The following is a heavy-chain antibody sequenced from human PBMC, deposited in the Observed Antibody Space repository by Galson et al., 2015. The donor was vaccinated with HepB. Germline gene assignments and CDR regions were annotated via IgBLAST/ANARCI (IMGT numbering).Heavy chain of an antibody. Sequence: SVKVSCKASGYTFTSYDINWVRQATGQGLEWMGWMNPNSGNTGYAQKFQGRVTMTRNTSISTAYMELSSLRSEDTAVYYCARSSYYDYIWGSSMFPDYWGQGTLVTVSS. CDR1: GYTFTSYD. CDR2: MNPNSGNT. J-gene: IGHJ4*02. D-gene: IGHD3-16*01. CDR3: ARSSYYDYIWGSSMFPDY. V-gene: IGHV1-8*01.